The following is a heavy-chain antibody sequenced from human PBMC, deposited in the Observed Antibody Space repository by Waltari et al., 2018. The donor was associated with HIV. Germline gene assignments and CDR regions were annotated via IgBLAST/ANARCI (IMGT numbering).Heavy chain of an antibody. CDR1: GGSIRGYY. J-gene: IGHJ5*01. CDR2: IYDSGIT. Sequence: QVQLQESGPGLVRPSETLSLTCTVSGGSIRGYYWTWIRQPPGKGLEWIGYIYDSGITKYSPSLKSRVTISGNTSKKQFSLNLSSVTAADSAGYYCVRGSYCGGDCYPGHFDSWGRGTLVTVSS. CDR3: VRGSYCGGDCYPGHFDS. D-gene: IGHD2-21*02. V-gene: IGHV4-59*01.